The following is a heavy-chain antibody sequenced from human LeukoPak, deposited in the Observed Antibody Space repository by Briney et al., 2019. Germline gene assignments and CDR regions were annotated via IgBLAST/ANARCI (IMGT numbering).Heavy chain of an antibody. V-gene: IGHV1-69*05. CDR2: IIPIFGTA. CDR1: GGTFSSYA. D-gene: IGHD2-2*01. J-gene: IGHJ2*01. CDR3: ARAGVVVPAARGYFDL. Sequence: SAKVSCKASGGTFSSYAISWVRQAPGQGLEWMGGIIPIFGTANYAQKFQGRVTITTDESTSTAYMELSSLRSEDTAVYYCARAGVVVPAARGYFDLWGRGTLVTVSS.